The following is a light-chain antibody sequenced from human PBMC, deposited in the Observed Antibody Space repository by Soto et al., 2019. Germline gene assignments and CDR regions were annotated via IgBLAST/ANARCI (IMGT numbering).Light chain of an antibody. V-gene: IGLV2-14*01. CDR2: EVS. Sequence: QSALTQPASVSGSPGQSITISCTGTSSDVGNYKYVSWYQQHPGKAPKLMISEVSNRPSGVSHRFSGLKSGNTASLTISGLQAEDETDYYCFSYTSSGTYVFGTGTKV. CDR1: SSDVGNYKY. J-gene: IGLJ1*01. CDR3: FSYTSSGTYV.